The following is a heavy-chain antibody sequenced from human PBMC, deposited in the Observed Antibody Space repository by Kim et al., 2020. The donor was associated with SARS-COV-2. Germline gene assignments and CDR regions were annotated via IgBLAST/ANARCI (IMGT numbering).Heavy chain of an antibody. V-gene: IGHV7-4-1*01. Sequence: ASVKVSCKGSGYIFTRYAVNWVRQAPGQGLEWMGWINTNNGNPTYAQGFTGRFVFSSDTSVTTAYLEIGSLKAADTAVYYCAVASAKFVDAFDVWGQGTM. CDR1: GYIFTRYA. D-gene: IGHD6-19*01. CDR3: AVASAKFVDAFDV. J-gene: IGHJ3*01. CDR2: INTNNGNP.